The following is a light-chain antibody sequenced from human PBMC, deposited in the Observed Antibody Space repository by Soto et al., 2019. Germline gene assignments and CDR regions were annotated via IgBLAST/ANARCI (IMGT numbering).Light chain of an antibody. CDR1: SSDVGGYNY. Sequence: QSALTQPPSASGSPGQSVTISCTGTSSDVGGYNYVSWYQQHPGKAPKLMIYEVSKRPSGVPDRFSGSKSGNTASLTVSGLQAEDAADYYCSSYAGSTLWVFGGGTTLTVL. CDR3: SSYAGSTLWV. CDR2: EVS. J-gene: IGLJ3*02. V-gene: IGLV2-8*01.